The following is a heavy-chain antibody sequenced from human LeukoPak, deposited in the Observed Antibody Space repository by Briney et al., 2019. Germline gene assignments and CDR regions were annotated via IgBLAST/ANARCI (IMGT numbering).Heavy chain of an antibody. D-gene: IGHD6-19*01. CDR3: ARHVGGSDWYIDY. V-gene: IGHV1-46*01. CDR2: INPSGDST. Sequence: ASVKVSCKASGYTFTSYYMHWVRQAPGQGLEWMGLINPSGDSTNYAQKFQGRVTMTRDTSTSTVYMELSSLRSEDTAVYYCARHVGGSDWYIDYWGQGTLVTVSS. CDR1: GYTFTSYY. J-gene: IGHJ4*02.